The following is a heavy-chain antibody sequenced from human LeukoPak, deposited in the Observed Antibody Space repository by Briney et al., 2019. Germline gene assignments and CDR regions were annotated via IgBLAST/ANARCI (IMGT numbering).Heavy chain of an antibody. CDR3: ARDGLDIVVVPAAGPIDWFDP. D-gene: IGHD2-2*03. V-gene: IGHV1-2*02. CDR2: INPNSGGT. Sequence: ASVKVSCKASGYTFTGYYMHWVRQAPGQGLEWMGWINPNSGGTNYAQKFQGRVTMTRDTSISTAYMELSRLRSDDTAVYYCARDGLDIVVVPAAGPIDWFDPWGQGTLVTVSS. CDR1: GYTFTGYY. J-gene: IGHJ5*02.